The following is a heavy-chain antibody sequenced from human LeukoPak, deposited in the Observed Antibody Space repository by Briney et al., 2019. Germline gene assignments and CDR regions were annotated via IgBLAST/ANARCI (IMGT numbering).Heavy chain of an antibody. D-gene: IGHD6-6*01. CDR3: ARAHSSSSTFDL. CDR1: GFTFSSYA. V-gene: IGHV3-23*01. Sequence: GGSLRLSCAASGFTFSSYAMSWVRQAPGKGLEWVSAISGSGGSTCYADSVKGRFTISRDNTKNTLYLQLNSLRADDTAVYYCARAHSSSSTFDLWGQGTLVTVSS. CDR2: ISGSGGST. J-gene: IGHJ4*02.